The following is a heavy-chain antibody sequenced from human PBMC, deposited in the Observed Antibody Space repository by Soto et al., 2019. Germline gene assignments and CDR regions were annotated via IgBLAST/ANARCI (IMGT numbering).Heavy chain of an antibody. V-gene: IGHV3-49*03. Sequence: GGSLRLSCTASGFTFGDYAMSWFRQAPGKGLEWVGFIRSKAYGGTTEYAASVKGRFTISRDESKSIAYLQMNSLKTEDTAVYYCTRDALLDYNWNDDYAFDIWGQGTMVTVSS. CDR1: GFTFGDYA. J-gene: IGHJ3*02. D-gene: IGHD1-1*01. CDR3: TRDALLDYNWNDDYAFDI. CDR2: IRSKAYGGTT.